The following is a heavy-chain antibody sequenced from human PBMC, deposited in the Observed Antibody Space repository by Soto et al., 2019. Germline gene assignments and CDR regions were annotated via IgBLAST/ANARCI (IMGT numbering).Heavy chain of an antibody. CDR3: ARFPRGYSYGHFDY. J-gene: IGHJ4*02. V-gene: IGHV4-59*01. D-gene: IGHD5-18*01. CDR1: GGSISSYY. Sequence: SETLSLTCTVSGGSISSYYWSWIRQPPGKGLEWIGYIYYSGSTNYNPSPKSRVTISVDTSKNQFSLMLSSVTAADTAVYYCARFPRGYSYGHFDYWGQGTLVTVS. CDR2: IYYSGST.